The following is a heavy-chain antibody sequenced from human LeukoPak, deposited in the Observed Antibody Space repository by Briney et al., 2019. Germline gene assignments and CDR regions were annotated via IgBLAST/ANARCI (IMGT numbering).Heavy chain of an antibody. CDR3: AREEGSGSSFDY. V-gene: IGHV3-21*01. CDR2: ISSSSTHI. Sequence: GGSLRLSCAASGFPFRSYSMNWVRQAPGKGLEWVSSISSSSTHIYYADSVKGRFTISRDNAKNSLYLQMNSLRVEDTAVYYCAREEGSGSSFDYWGQGTLVTVSS. D-gene: IGHD3-10*01. CDR1: GFPFRSYS. J-gene: IGHJ4*02.